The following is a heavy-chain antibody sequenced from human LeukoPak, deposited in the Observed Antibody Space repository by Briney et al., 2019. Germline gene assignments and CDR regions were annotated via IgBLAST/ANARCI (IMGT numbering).Heavy chain of an antibody. CDR3: ARHPPPIAAAAPYGWFDP. CDR2: IYPGDSDT. J-gene: IGHJ5*02. V-gene: IGHV5-51*01. Sequence: GESLKISCQGSGYSFTSYWIGWVRQMPGKGLEWMGIIYPGDSDTRYSPSFQGQVTISADKSISTAYLQWSSLKASDTAMYYCARHPPPIAAAAPYGWFDPWGQGTLVTVSS. D-gene: IGHD6-13*01. CDR1: GYSFTSYW.